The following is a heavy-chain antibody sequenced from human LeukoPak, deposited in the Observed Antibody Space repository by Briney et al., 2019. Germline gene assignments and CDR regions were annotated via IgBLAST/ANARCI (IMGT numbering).Heavy chain of an antibody. CDR2: IYATET. V-gene: IGHV4-4*07. CDR1: GGSISSYY. J-gene: IGHJ4*02. D-gene: IGHD5-24*01. Sequence: PSETLSLTCTVSGGSISSYYWSWIRQSAGKGLEWIGRIYATETDFNPSLKSRLTMSIDTSKNQFSLKLRSVTAADTGVYYCARHQGWLQWEYWGQGTLVIVSS. CDR3: ARHQGWLQWEY.